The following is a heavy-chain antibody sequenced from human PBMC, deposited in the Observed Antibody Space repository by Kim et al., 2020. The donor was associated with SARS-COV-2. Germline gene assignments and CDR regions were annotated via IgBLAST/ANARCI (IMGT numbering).Heavy chain of an antibody. CDR2: IYTSGST. V-gene: IGHV4-4*07. CDR3: ARDRIAAAGTKNYYGMDV. D-gene: IGHD6-13*01. Sequence: SETLSLTCTVSGGSISSYYWSWIRQPAGKGLEWIGRIYTSGSTNYNPSLKSRVTMSVDTSKNQFSLKLSSVTAADTAVYYCARDRIAAAGTKNYYGMDVWGHGTTVTVSS. J-gene: IGHJ6*02. CDR1: GGSISSYY.